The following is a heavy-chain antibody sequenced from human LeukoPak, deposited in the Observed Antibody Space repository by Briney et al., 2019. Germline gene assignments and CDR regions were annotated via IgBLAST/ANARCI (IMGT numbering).Heavy chain of an antibody. CDR1: GYTFTSYG. CDR2: ISAYNGNT. CDR3: ARVGVGRGESSSWYFLVDY. Sequence: ASVKVSCKASGYTFTSYGISWVRQAPGQGLEWMGWISAYNGNTNYAQKLQGRVTMTTDTSTSTAYMELRSLRSDDTAVYYCARVGVGRGESSSWYFLVDYWGQGSLVTVSS. V-gene: IGHV1-18*01. D-gene: IGHD6-13*01. J-gene: IGHJ4*02.